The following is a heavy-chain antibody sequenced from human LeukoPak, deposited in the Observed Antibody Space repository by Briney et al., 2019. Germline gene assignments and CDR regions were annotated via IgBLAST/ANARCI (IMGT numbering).Heavy chain of an antibody. CDR3: AKAVGPTDY. D-gene: IGHD1-26*01. Sequence: GGSLRLSCAASGFTFSTYAMSWVRQAPGKGLEWVSAISGSGGSTYYADSLKGRFTISRDNSKNTLYPQMNSLRAEDTAVYYCAKAVGPTDYWGQGTLVTVSS. J-gene: IGHJ4*02. V-gene: IGHV3-23*01. CDR1: GFTFSTYA. CDR2: ISGSGGST.